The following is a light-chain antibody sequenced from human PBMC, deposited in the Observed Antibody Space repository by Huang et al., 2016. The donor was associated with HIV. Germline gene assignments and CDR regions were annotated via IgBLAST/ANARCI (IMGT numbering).Light chain of an antibody. V-gene: IGKV1-6*01. CDR2: AAS. Sequence: AIQMTQSPFYLSASVGDRVTITCRASQGIRNDLGWYQQRPGKAPTLLIYAASSLQSGVPSRFNGSGSETDFTLTINSLQPEDFAVYYCLQHYTHPRTFGQGTKVEFK. J-gene: IGKJ1*01. CDR3: LQHYTHPRT. CDR1: QGIRND.